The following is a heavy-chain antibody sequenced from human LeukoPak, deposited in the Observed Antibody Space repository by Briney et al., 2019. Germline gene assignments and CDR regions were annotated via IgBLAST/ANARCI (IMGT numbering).Heavy chain of an antibody. CDR2: INQAGSVQ. J-gene: IGHJ4*02. CDR1: GLSFSGQW. D-gene: IGHD3-10*02. CDR3: ARAVRGGADTY. Sequence: GGSLRLSCAASGLSFSGQWMNWVRQAPGQGLEWVANINQAGSVQNYVDSVRGRFTISRDNAKNSLFLQMNSLRAEDTAVYYCARAVRGGADTYWGQGTLVAVSS. V-gene: IGHV3-7*04.